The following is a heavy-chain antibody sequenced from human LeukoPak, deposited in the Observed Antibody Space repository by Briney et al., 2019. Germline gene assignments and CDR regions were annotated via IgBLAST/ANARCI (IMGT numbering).Heavy chain of an antibody. D-gene: IGHD2-2*01. J-gene: IGHJ6*02. CDR3: ARGDCSSTSCPDTYYYYGMDV. V-gene: IGHV3-11*01. CDR1: GFTFSDYY. CDR2: ISSSGSTI. Sequence: GGSLRLSCAASGFTFSDYYMSWIRQAPGKGLEWVSYISSSGSTIYYADSVKGRFTISRDNAKNSLYLQMNSLRAEDTAAYYCARGDCSSTSCPDTYYYYGMDVWGQGTTVTVSS.